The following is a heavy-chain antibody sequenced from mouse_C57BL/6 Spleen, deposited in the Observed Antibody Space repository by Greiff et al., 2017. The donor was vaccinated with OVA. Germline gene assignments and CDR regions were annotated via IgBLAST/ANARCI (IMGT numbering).Heavy chain of an antibody. J-gene: IGHJ1*03. CDR3: ARVYGSSDWYFDV. CDR1: GFTFSSYA. CDR2: ISDGGSYT. D-gene: IGHD1-1*01. Sequence: EVKLVESGGGLVKPGGSLKLSCAASGFTFSSYAMSWVRQTPEKRLEWVATISDGGSYTYYPDNVKGRFTISRDNAKNNLYLQMSHLKSEDTAMYYCARVYGSSDWYFDVWGTGTTVTVSS. V-gene: IGHV5-4*03.